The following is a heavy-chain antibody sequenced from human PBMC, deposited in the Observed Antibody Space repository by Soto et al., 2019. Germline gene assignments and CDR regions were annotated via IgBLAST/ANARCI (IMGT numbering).Heavy chain of an antibody. D-gene: IGHD3-3*01. Sequence: PGGSLRLSCAASGFIFDSSAMNWVRQVPGKGLEWVSSLSNTGRYIFYADSVKGRFTISRDNAKNSLYLEMNSLRAEDTAIYYCTRVGPFLDYLADVWGQGTTVTVSS. CDR2: LSNTGRYI. J-gene: IGHJ6*02. CDR3: TRVGPFLDYLADV. V-gene: IGHV3-21*01. CDR1: GFIFDSSA.